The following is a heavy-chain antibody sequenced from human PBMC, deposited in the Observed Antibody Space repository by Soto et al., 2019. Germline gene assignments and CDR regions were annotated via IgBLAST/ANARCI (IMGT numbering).Heavy chain of an antibody. J-gene: IGHJ5*02. Sequence: ASVKVSCKASGYTFTGYYMHWVRQAPGQGLEWMGWINPNSGGTNYAQKFQGWVTMTRDTSISTAYMELSRLRSDDTAVYYCAREIGTGGTYYDILTGYLGERRWFDPWGQGTLDTVSS. CDR3: AREIGTGGTYYDILTGYLGERRWFDP. CDR1: GYTFTGYY. D-gene: IGHD3-9*01. CDR2: INPNSGGT. V-gene: IGHV1-2*04.